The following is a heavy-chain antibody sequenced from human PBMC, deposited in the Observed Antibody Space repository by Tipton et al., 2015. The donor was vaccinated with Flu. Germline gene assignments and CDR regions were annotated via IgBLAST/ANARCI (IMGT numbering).Heavy chain of an antibody. V-gene: IGHV3-69-1*01. CDR3: AREGSDWSYFDY. CDR2: ISSSSTI. CDR1: GFTFSSYS. Sequence: GSLRLSCAASGFTFSSYSMNWVRQAPGKGLEWVSSISSSSTIYYADSVKGRFTISRDNAKNSLYLQMNSLRAEDTAVYYCAREGSDWSYFDYWGQGTLVTVSS. J-gene: IGHJ4*02. D-gene: IGHD1-1*01.